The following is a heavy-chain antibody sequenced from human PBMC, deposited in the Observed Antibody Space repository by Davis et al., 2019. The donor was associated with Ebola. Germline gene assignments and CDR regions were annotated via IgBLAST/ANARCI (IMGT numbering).Heavy chain of an antibody. V-gene: IGHV3-21*01. J-gene: IGHJ4*02. CDR1: GFTFSSYW. Sequence: LKISCAASGFTFSSYWMSWVRQAPGKGLEWVSSISSSSSYIYSADSVKGRFTISRDNAKNSLYLQMNSLRAEDTAVYYCARGELDYWGQGTLVTVSS. CDR2: ISSSSSYI. CDR3: ARGELDY.